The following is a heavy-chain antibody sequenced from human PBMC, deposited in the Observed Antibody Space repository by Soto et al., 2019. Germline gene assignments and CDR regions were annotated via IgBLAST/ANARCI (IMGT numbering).Heavy chain of an antibody. J-gene: IGHJ6*02. CDR3: AGVRDPYGMDV. CDR1: SGSFSGYY. CDR2: INHSGST. D-gene: IGHD2-21*01. Sequence: QVQLQQWGAGLLKPSETLSLHCAVSSGSFSGYYWSWIRQSPGKGLEWIGEINHSGSTNYNPSLNSRVTMSVDTSKNQFSLKLSSVTAAVTTVYFCAGVRDPYGMDVWGQGTTVTVSS. V-gene: IGHV4-34*01.